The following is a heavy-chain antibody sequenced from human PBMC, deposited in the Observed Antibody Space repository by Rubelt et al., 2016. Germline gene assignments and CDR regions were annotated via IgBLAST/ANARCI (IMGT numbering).Heavy chain of an antibody. CDR2: IYYSGST. Sequence: QVQLQESGPGLVKPSETLSLTCTVSGGSISSSSYYWGWIRQPPGKGLEWIGSIYYSGSTYYNPSLKSRLTISVDTSKNQFSWKLSSVTAADTAVYYCARGYCTNGVCYGGDYWGQGTLVTVSS. J-gene: IGHJ4*02. D-gene: IGHD2-8*01. CDR1: GGSISSSSYY. CDR3: ARGYCTNGVCYGGDY. V-gene: IGHV4-39*01.